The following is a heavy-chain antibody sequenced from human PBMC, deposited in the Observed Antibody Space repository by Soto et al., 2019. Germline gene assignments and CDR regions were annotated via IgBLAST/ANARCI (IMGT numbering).Heavy chain of an antibody. CDR1: GFTFSSYG. D-gene: IGHD6-13*01. CDR2: IWYDGSNK. V-gene: IGHV3-33*01. J-gene: IGHJ6*02. CDR3: ERDGTAAAEGGMDV. Sequence: PGGSLRISCAASGFTFSSYGLHWVREAPGNGLEWVAVIWYDGSNKYYADSVKGRFTISRDNSKNTLYLQMNSLRAEDTAVYYWERDGTAAAEGGMDVWGQGTNVTVSS.